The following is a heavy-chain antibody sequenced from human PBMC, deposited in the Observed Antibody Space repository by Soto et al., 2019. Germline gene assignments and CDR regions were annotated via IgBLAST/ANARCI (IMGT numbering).Heavy chain of an antibody. D-gene: IGHD2-2*01. CDR3: ARGNPFKYAGFDV. V-gene: IGHV1-8*01. CDR1: GYTFSDFD. Sequence: QAHLEQSGAEVKRPGASVKVSCKASGYTFSDFDINWLRQASGQGPEWMGWMNAKSGDTFFAQRFQGKCNMTWDTSLSTAYMDVGSLTSDDTAMYYCARGNPFKYAGFDVWGQGTTVAVSS. J-gene: IGHJ6*02. CDR2: MNAKSGDT.